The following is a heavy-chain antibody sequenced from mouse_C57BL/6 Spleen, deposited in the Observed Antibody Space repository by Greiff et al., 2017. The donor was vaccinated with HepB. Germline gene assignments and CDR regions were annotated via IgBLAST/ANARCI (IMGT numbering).Heavy chain of an antibody. V-gene: IGHV1-15*01. Sequence: VQLVESGAELVRPGASVTLSCKASGYTFTDYEMHWVKQTPVHGLEWIGAIDPETGGTAYNQKFKGKAILTADKSSSTAYMQLRSLTSEDSAVYYCTRGGDTVYFDYWGQGTTLTVSS. CDR2: IDPETGGT. CDR1: GYTFTDYE. D-gene: IGHD3-3*01. J-gene: IGHJ2*01. CDR3: TRGGDTVYFDY.